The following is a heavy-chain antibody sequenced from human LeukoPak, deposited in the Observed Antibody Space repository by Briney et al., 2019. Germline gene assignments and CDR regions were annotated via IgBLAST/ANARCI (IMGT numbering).Heavy chain of an antibody. CDR3: AKEGCTGTNCYINC. CDR2: IGGSGGST. D-gene: IGHD2-2*02. V-gene: IGHV3-23*01. Sequence: GGSLRLSCAASGFTFRDYAMSWVRQTPGKGLEWVSVIGGSGGSTYYADSVKGRFTISRDDSKNTPYLQMNSLRAEDTAVYHCAKEGCTGTNCYINCWGQGTLVTVSS. CDR1: GFTFRDYA. J-gene: IGHJ4*02.